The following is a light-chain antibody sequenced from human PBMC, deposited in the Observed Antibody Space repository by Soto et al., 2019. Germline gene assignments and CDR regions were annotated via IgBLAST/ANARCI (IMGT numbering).Light chain of an antibody. CDR3: CSYAGSSTFPYV. CDR2: EGS. CDR1: SNDVGANDY. V-gene: IGLV2-23*03. J-gene: IGLJ1*01. Sequence: QSALTQPASVSGSPGQSITISCTGTSNDVGANDYVFWYQQYSGKAPKLMVYEGSKRPSGVSNRFSGSKSGNTASLTISGLQAEDEADYYCCSYAGSSTFPYVFGTGTKLTVL.